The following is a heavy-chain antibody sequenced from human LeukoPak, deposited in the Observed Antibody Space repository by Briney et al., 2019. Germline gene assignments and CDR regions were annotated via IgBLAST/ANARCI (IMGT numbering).Heavy chain of an antibody. CDR2: ISSSGSTI. J-gene: IGHJ6*03. CDR3: ARDAPTTVTTFYYYYYMDV. V-gene: IGHV3-48*03. Sequence: GGSLRLSCAASGFTFSSYGMNWGRQAPGRGLEWVSYISSSGSTIYYADSVKGRFTISRDNAKNSLYLQMNSLRAEDTAVYYCARDAPTTVTTFYYYYYMDVWGKGTTVTVSS. D-gene: IGHD4-17*01. CDR1: GFTFSSYG.